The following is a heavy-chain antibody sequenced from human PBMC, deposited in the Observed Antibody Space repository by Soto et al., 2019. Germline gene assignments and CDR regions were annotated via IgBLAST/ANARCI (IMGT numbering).Heavy chain of an antibody. CDR2: ISYDGSNR. J-gene: IGHJ5*02. CDR1: GFTFNTYT. V-gene: IGHV3-30-3*01. Sequence: QVQLVESGGGVVQPGRSLRLSCAASGFTFNTYTMHWVRQSPGKGLEWMAFISYDGSNRYYADSVKGRFTISRDNSKNTLYLQRDSLTPEDTGVYYCARDGPIAAAGNNWFDPWGQGSLVTVSS. D-gene: IGHD6-13*01. CDR3: ARDGPIAAAGNNWFDP.